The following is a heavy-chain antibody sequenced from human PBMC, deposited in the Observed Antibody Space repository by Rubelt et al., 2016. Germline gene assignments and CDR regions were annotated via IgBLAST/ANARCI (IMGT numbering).Heavy chain of an antibody. V-gene: IGHV1-18*01. D-gene: IGHD3-10*01. J-gene: IGHJ4*02. CDR3: ARDPLPVRGVIMTPTH. Sequence: QVQLVQSGAEVKKPGASVKVSCKASGYTFTSYGISWVRQAPGQGLEWMGWISAYNGNTNYAQKLPGRGTMTTDTSTSTAYMELRSLRSDDTAVYYCARDPLPVRGVIMTPTHWGQGTLVTVSS. CDR1: GYTFTSYG. CDR2: ISAYNGNT.